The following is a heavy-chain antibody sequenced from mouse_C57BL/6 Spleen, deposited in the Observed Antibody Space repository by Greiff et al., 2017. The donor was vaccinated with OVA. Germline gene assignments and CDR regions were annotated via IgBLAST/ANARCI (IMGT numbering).Heavy chain of an antibody. CDR1: GYTFTSYW. V-gene: IGHV1-64*01. Sequence: VQLQQPGAELVKPGASVKLSCKASGYTFTSYWMHWVKQRPGQGLEWIGMIHPNSGSTNYNEKFKSKATLTVEKSSSTAYMQLSSLTSEDSAVYYCAREEDYDLYWGQGTTLTVSS. CDR2: IHPNSGST. CDR3: AREEDYDLY. D-gene: IGHD2-4*01. J-gene: IGHJ2*01.